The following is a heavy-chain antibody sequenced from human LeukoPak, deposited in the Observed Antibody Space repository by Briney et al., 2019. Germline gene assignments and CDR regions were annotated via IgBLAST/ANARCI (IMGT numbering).Heavy chain of an antibody. CDR1: GGSISSSSYY. CDR3: AKERQTGDYFTSDF. V-gene: IGHV3-23*01. CDR2: INGRGDST. Sequence: PSETLSLTCTVSGGSISSSSYYWGWVRQAPGKGLEWVSAINGRGDSTFYADSVKGQFTISRDNSKSTVYLQMNSLRADDTAVYYCAKERQTGDYFTSDFWGQGTLVTVSS. J-gene: IGHJ4*02. D-gene: IGHD4-17*01.